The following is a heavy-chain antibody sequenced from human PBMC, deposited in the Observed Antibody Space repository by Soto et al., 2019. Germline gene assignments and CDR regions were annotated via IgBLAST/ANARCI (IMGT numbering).Heavy chain of an antibody. J-gene: IGHJ4*02. CDR3: ARGLTWLHGFDY. D-gene: IGHD5-18*01. CDR2: IKGDGTNT. Sequence: EVQLVESGGGLVQFGGSLRLSCAASGFTFSSYWMHWVRQVPGKGLVWVSRIKGDGTNTGYADSVKGRFTITRDNVKDPLYPQMNRLGGGDTAGYFLARGLTWLHGFDYWGQGTLVTVSS. CDR1: GFTFSSYW. V-gene: IGHV3-74*01.